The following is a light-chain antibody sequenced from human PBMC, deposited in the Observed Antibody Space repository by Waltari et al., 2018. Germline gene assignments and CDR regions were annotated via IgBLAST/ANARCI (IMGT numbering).Light chain of an antibody. CDR1: ELEKKY. J-gene: IGLJ1*01. Sequence: SYDLIQSPSVSVSPGQTATITCSGDELEKKYVCWYQQKPGQSPVLVIYEDVRRPSEIPQRFSGSIFGNSATLTIIGTQPMDEADYYCQAWDSGVAGVFGTGTKVTVL. CDR2: EDV. CDR3: QAWDSGVAGV. V-gene: IGLV3-1*01.